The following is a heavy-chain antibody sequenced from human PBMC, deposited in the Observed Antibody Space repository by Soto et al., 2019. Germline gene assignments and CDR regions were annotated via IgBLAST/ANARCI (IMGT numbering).Heavy chain of an antibody. Sequence: GGSLRLSCAASGFSFSSDSMGWVRQAPGKGLEWVASISSSGSFMNYADSVKGRFTISRDNAKNSLYLQMRSLKDDDTAVYYCARDTQSGATFDWLDSWGPGTMVTVYS. CDR1: GFSFSSDS. D-gene: IGHD1-26*01. CDR3: ARDTQSGATFDWLDS. V-gene: IGHV3-21*01. J-gene: IGHJ5*01. CDR2: ISSSGSFM.